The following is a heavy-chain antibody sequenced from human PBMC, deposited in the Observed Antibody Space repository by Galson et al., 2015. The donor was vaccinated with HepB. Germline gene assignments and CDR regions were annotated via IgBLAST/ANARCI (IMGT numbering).Heavy chain of an antibody. V-gene: IGHV3-23*01. CDR3: AKWAHSQTYSSSWYHFDY. J-gene: IGHJ4*02. Sequence: SLRLSCAASGFTFSSYAMSWVRQAPGKGLEWVSAISGSGGSTYYADSVKGRFTISRDNSKNTLYLQMNSLRAEDTAVYYCAKWAHSQTYSSSWYHFDYWGQGTLATVSS. CDR2: ISGSGGST. CDR1: GFTFSSYA. D-gene: IGHD6-13*01.